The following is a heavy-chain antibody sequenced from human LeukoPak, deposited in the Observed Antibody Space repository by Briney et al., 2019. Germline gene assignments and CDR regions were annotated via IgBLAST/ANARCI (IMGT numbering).Heavy chain of an antibody. CDR3: ARDPATVVTPDAFDI. CDR1: GFTVSGIF. J-gene: IGHJ3*02. Sequence: GGSLRLSCAASGFTVSGIFMTWVRQAPGKGLEWVSVIYNSGSTYYADSVKGRFTISRDNSKNTLYLQMNSLRAEDTAVYYCARDPATVVTPDAFDIWGQGTMVTVSS. V-gene: IGHV3-66*01. D-gene: IGHD4-23*01. CDR2: IYNSGST.